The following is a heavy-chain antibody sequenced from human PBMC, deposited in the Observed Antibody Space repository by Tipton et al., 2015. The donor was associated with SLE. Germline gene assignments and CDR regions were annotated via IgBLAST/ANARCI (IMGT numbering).Heavy chain of an antibody. V-gene: IGHV5-10-1*01. CDR3: ARLSRVAVADKAFAI. CDR2: IHPSDSYT. Sequence: QLVQSGAEVKKPGASVKVPCKASGYTFTSYGISWVRQARGLGLEWMGTIHPSDSYTNYSPSFQGYVTISADKSISNSYLQWRSLKASDTAMYYCARLSRVAVADKAFAIWGQGTMVTVSS. CDR1: GYTFTSYG. J-gene: IGHJ3*02. D-gene: IGHD6-19*01.